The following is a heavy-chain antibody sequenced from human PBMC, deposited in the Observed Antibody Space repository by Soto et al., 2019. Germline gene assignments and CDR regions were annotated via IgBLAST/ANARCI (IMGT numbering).Heavy chain of an antibody. J-gene: IGHJ6*02. V-gene: IGHV4-4*02. D-gene: IGHD3-10*01. CDR1: HGSISSYW. Sequence: PSETLSLTCSVSHGSISSYWWIWVRQPPGKGPEWIGDINHRGSANYNPSLKSRVTISVDMSKNQFSLKLTSVTAADTAVYYCATRTDYYYGSGSLGGMDVWGQGTTVTVSS. CDR3: ATRTDYYYGSGSLGGMDV. CDR2: INHRGSA.